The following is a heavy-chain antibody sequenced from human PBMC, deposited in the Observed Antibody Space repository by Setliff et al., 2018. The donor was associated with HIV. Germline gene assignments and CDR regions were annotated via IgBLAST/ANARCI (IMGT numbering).Heavy chain of an antibody. Sequence: PGGSLRLSCAVSGFRISNYAMSWVRQAPGKGLEWVSTLYSGGGVSSYGDSVKGRFTISSDDGTVYLQLNSLRAEDTALYYCARAAVVGRPLYYFDSWGQGTLVTVSS. CDR2: LYSGGGVS. V-gene: IGHV3-23*03. J-gene: IGHJ4*02. D-gene: IGHD2-15*01. CDR3: ARAAVVGRPLYYFDS. CDR1: GFRISNYA.